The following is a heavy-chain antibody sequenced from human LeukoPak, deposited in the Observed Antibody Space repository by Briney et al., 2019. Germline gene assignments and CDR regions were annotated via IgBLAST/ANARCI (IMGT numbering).Heavy chain of an antibody. CDR2: IGGSGAGT. Sequence: GGSLRLSCAASGFTFSSYAMSWVRQAPGKGLEWVSSIGGSGAGTYYADSVKGRFTISRDNSKNTVFLQMSSLTVDDTAVYYCAKDRYGDYVRAFDIWGQGTMVTVSS. CDR3: AKDRYGDYVRAFDI. D-gene: IGHD4-17*01. J-gene: IGHJ3*02. CDR1: GFTFSSYA. V-gene: IGHV3-23*01.